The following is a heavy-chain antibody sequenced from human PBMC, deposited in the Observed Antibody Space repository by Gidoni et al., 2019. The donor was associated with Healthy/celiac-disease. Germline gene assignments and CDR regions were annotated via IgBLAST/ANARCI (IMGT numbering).Heavy chain of an antibody. Sequence: EVQLVESGGGLIQPGGSLRLSCAASGFTVSSNYMSWVRQAPGKGLEWVSVIYSGGSTYYADSVKGRFTISRDNSKNTLYLQMNSLRAEDTAVYYCAKHFGENWGTYYFDYWGQGTLVTVSS. D-gene: IGHD7-27*01. V-gene: IGHV3-53*01. CDR1: GFTVSSNY. CDR3: AKHFGENWGTYYFDY. CDR2: IYSGGST. J-gene: IGHJ4*02.